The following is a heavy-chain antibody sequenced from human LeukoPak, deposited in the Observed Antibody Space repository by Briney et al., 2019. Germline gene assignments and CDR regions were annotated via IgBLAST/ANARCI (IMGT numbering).Heavy chain of an antibody. V-gene: IGHV1-69*06. CDR2: IIPIFGTA. D-gene: IGHD3-9*01. CDR1: GGTFSSYA. Sequence: SVKVSCKASGGTFSSYAISWVRQAPGQGLEWMGGIIPIFGTANYAQKFQGRVTITADKSTSTAYMELSSLRSEDTAVYYCARENYDILTGSAFDIWGQGTMVTVSS. CDR3: ARENYDILTGSAFDI. J-gene: IGHJ3*02.